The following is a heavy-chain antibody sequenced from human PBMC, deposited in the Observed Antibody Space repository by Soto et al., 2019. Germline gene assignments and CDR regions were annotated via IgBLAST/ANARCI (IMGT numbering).Heavy chain of an antibody. CDR2: VSTNDDRT. V-gene: IGHV1-18*01. D-gene: IGHD3-22*01. Sequence: GSVKVSCKTSGYIFTAYGLAWLRQAPGQRPEWMGWVSTNDDRTNYAQKFQGRVTMTTDRSMTTTSMELRSLRPDDTAVYYCARELNTESSAYYSFAFWGQGTLVTVSS. CDR1: GYIFTAYG. J-gene: IGHJ4*02. CDR3: ARELNTESSAYYSFAF.